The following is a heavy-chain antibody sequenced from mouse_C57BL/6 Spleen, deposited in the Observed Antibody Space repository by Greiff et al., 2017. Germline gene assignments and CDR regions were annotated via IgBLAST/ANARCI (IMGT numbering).Heavy chain of an antibody. D-gene: IGHD2-2*01. CDR3: ARSGIYYGNDDYFDY. J-gene: IGHJ2*01. CDR2: INPSNGGT. V-gene: IGHV1-53*01. Sequence: QVQLQQPGTELVKPGASVKLSCKASGYTFTSYWMHWVKQRPGQGLEWIGNINPSNGGTNYNEKFKSKATLTVDKSSSTAYMQLSSLTSEDSAVYYCARSGIYYGNDDYFDYWGQGTTLTVSS. CDR1: GYTFTSYW.